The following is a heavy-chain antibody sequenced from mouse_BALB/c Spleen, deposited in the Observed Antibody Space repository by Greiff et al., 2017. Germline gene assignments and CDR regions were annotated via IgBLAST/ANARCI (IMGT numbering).Heavy chain of an antibody. D-gene: IGHD4-1*01. J-gene: IGHJ4*01. Sequence: DVQLVESGGGLVQPGGSLKLSCAASGFTFSSYGMSWVRQTPDKRLELVATINSNGGSTYYPDSVKGRFTISRDNAKNTLYLQMSSLKSEDTAMYYCAREPIWAHYAMDYWGQGTSVTVSS. CDR2: INSNGGST. CDR1: GFTFSSYG. V-gene: IGHV5-6-3*01. CDR3: AREPIWAHYAMDY.